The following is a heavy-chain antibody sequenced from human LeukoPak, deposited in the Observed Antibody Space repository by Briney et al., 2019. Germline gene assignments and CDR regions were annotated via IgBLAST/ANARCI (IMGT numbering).Heavy chain of an antibody. Sequence: SETLSLTCTVSGGSISSSSYYWGWIRQPPGKGLKWIGSIYYSGSTYYNPSLKSRVTISVDTSKNQVSLKLSSVTAAGTAVYYCAGHLSSWIDYWGQGTLVTVSS. CDR3: AGHLSSWIDY. CDR1: GGSISSSSYY. J-gene: IGHJ4*02. V-gene: IGHV4-39*01. CDR2: IYYSGST. D-gene: IGHD6-13*01.